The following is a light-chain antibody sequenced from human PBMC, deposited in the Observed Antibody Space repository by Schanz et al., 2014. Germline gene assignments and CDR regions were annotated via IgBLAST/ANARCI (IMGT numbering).Light chain of an antibody. CDR1: QSVTSN. CDR3: QQYNDWPTL. Sequence: EIVMTQSPATLSVSPGEGATLSCRASQSVTSNLAWYQQKPGQAPRLLIYGATTRATGIPARFSGSGSGTEFTLTISSLQSEDFALYYCQQYNDWPTLFGQGTKLEIK. CDR2: GAT. J-gene: IGKJ2*01. V-gene: IGKV3-15*01.